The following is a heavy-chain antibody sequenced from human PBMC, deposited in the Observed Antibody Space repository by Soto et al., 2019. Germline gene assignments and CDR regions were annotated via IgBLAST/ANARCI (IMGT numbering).Heavy chain of an antibody. J-gene: IGHJ5*01. V-gene: IGHV3-48*03. CDR2: ISSSSSSI. Sequence: EVQLVQSGGGLVQPGGSLRLSCVASGFSFSNFEMNWVRQAPGKGLEWISYISSSSSSIYYADFVEGRFTVSRDNAKSSLYLQMNSLRVEDTGTYYCARASYCTAGSCYVDSWGQGNLVTVSS. D-gene: IGHD2-15*01. CDR1: GFSFSNFE. CDR3: ARASYCTAGSCYVDS.